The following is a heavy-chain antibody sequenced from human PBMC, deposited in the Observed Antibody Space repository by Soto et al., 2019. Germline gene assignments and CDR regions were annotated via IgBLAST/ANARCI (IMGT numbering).Heavy chain of an antibody. CDR2: IYYSGST. Sequence: SETLSLTCTVSGGSISSYYWSWIRQPPGKGLEWIGYIYYSGSTNYNPSLKSRVTISVDTSKNQFSLKLSSVTAADTAVYYCARFNWKYDPNFDYWGQGTLVTVSS. CDR3: ARFNWKYDPNFDY. D-gene: IGHD1-7*01. V-gene: IGHV4-59*01. CDR1: GGSISSYY. J-gene: IGHJ4*02.